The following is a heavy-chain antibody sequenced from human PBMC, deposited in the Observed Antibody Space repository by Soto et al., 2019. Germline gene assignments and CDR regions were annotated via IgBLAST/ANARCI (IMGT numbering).Heavy chain of an antibody. J-gene: IGHJ4*02. D-gene: IGHD5-18*01. V-gene: IGHV4-59*01. Sequence: GSLRLSCAASGFTFSSYWMSWIRQPPGKGLEWIGYIYNTGSTNYNPSLKSRVTISVDTSKNQVSLKLSSVTAADTAVYYCARGRGNSYGFIFDYWGQGTLVTVSS. CDR2: IYNTGST. CDR3: ARGRGNSYGFIFDY. CDR1: GFTFSSYW.